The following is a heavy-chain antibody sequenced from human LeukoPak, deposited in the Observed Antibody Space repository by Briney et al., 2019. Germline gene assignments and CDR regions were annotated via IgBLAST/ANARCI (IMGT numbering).Heavy chain of an antibody. CDR3: ARGAPLLRFLESYFDL. Sequence: PGRSLRLPCAASGFTFSSYAMHWVRQAPGKGLEWVAVISYDGSNKYYADSVKGRFTISRDNSKNTLYLQMNSLRAEDTAVYYCARGAPLLRFLESYFDLWGRGTLVTVSS. CDR1: GFTFSSYA. J-gene: IGHJ2*01. V-gene: IGHV3-30-3*01. CDR2: ISYDGSNK. D-gene: IGHD3-3*01.